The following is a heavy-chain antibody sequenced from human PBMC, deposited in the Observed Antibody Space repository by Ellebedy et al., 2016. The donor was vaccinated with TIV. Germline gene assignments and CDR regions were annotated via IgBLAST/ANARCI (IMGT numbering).Heavy chain of an antibody. CDR3: ARVPVGATYFDY. J-gene: IGHJ4*02. Sequence: SETLSLTCAVPGGSISSSNWWSWVRQPPGKGLEWIGEIYHSGSTNYNPSLKSRVTISVDKSKNQFSQRLSSVTAADTAVYYCARVPVGATYFDYWGQGTLVTVSS. V-gene: IGHV4-4*02. CDR1: GGSISSSNW. D-gene: IGHD1-26*01. CDR2: IYHSGST.